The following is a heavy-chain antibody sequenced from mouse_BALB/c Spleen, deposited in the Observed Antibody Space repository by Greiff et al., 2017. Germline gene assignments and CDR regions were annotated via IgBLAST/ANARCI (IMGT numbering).Heavy chain of an antibody. D-gene: IGHD1-1*01. CDR1: GFNIKDTY. CDR3: ARDTTVVFDD. Sequence: EVQLQQSGAELVKPGASVKLSCTASGFNIKDTYMHWVKQRPEQGLEWIGRIDPANGNTKYDPKFQGKATITADTSSNTAYLQLSSLTSEDTAVYYCARDTTVVFDDWGQGTTLTVSS. CDR2: IDPANGNT. J-gene: IGHJ2*01. V-gene: IGHV14-3*02.